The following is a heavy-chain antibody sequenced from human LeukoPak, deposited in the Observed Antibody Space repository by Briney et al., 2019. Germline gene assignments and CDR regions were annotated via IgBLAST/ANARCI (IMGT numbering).Heavy chain of an antibody. CDR1: GFTFSSYW. D-gene: IGHD2-21*02. V-gene: IGHV3-74*01. CDR2: INSDGSST. CDR3: ARGDRKGGVFPYYYYGLDV. Sequence: PGGSLRLSCAASGFTFSSYWMHWVLQAPGKGLVWVSRINSDGSSTSYADSVKGRFTISRDNAKNTLYLQMNSPRAEDTAVYYCARGDRKGGVFPYYYYGLDVWGQGTTVTVSS. J-gene: IGHJ6*02.